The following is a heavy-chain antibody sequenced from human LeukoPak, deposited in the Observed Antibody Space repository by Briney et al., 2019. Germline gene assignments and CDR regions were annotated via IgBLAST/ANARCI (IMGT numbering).Heavy chain of an antibody. CDR1: GFTFSNAW. CDR2: IKSKTNGGTT. V-gene: IGHV3-15*01. D-gene: IGHD4-17*01. J-gene: IGHJ4*02. Sequence: RGSLRLSCAASGFTFSNAWMSWVRQAPGKGLEWVGRIKSKTNGGTTDYAAPVKGRFTISRDDSKTTLYLQMNSLKTEDTAVYYCTTSPYGDFDCWGQGTLVTVSS. CDR3: TTSPYGDFDC.